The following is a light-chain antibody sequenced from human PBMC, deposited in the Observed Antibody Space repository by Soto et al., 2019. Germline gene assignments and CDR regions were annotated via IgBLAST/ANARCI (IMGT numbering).Light chain of an antibody. CDR3: QQYNNWPPIT. J-gene: IGKJ3*01. CDR2: AAS. V-gene: IGKV3-15*01. CDR1: QSVSGN. Sequence: EIVMTQSPATLSVSPGERATLSCRASQSVSGNLAWYQQKPGQAPRLLIYAASTRATGIPARFSGGGSGTEFTISISSLQSEDFAVYYCQQYNNWPPITFGPGTKVDIK.